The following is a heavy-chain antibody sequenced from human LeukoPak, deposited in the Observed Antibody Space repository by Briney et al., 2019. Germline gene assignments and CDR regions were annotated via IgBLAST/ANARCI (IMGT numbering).Heavy chain of an antibody. CDR2: IYYSGST. CDR1: GGSISSYY. D-gene: IGHD2-21*01. J-gene: IGHJ3*02. CDR3: ARPIVVVPLRAFDI. Sequence: SETLSLTCTVSGGSISSYYWSWIRQPPGKGLEWIGYIYYSGSTNYNPSLKSRVTISVDTSKNQFSLKLSSVTAADTAVYYCARPIVVVPLRAFDIWGQGTMVTVSS. V-gene: IGHV4-59*12.